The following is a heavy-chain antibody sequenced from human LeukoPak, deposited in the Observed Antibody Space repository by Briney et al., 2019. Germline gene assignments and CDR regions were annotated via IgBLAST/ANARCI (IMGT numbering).Heavy chain of an antibody. CDR2: SSVYNGNT. Sequence: GASVKVSCKASGYSFSTYGISWVRQAPGQGLEWMGWSSVYNGNTHYAQHLQGRVTMTTDTSTRTAYMELRSLRSDDTAVYYCARDDIVAVPAAMPFDYWSQGTLVTVSS. CDR1: GYSFSTYG. V-gene: IGHV1-18*01. J-gene: IGHJ4*02. D-gene: IGHD2-2*01. CDR3: ARDDIVAVPAAMPFDY.